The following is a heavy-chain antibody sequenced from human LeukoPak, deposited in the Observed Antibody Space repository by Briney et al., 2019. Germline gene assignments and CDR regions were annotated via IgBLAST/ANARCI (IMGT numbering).Heavy chain of an antibody. Sequence: ASVKVSCKASGYTFTSYGISWVRQAPGQGLEWMGWISAYNGNTNYAQKLQGRVTMTTDTSTSTAYMELSRLRSDDTAVYYCARGTAGGLYSSSWSPFDYWGQGTLVTVSS. CDR3: ARGTAGGLYSSSWSPFDY. CDR2: ISAYNGNT. CDR1: GYTFTSYG. D-gene: IGHD6-13*01. J-gene: IGHJ4*02. V-gene: IGHV1-18*01.